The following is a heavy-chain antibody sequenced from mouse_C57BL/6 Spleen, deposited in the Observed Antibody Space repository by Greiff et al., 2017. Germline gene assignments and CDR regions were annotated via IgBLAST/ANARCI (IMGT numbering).Heavy chain of an antibody. CDR3: ARDCYYAMDY. D-gene: IGHD2-4*01. J-gene: IGHJ4*01. V-gene: IGHV14-2*01. Sequence: DVQLQESGAELVKPGASVKLSCKASGYNIKDYYMHWVKQRTEQGLEWIGRIDPEDGETKYDQKFKGKATITADTSSNTAYLQLSSLTSAATAVYYCARDCYYAMDYWGQGTSVTVSS. CDR2: IDPEDGET. CDR1: GYNIKDYY.